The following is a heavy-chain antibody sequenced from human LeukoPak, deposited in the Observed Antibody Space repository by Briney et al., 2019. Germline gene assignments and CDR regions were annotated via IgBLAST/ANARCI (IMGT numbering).Heavy chain of an antibody. Sequence: SVKVSCKASGGTFSSYAISWVRQAPGQGLEWMGGIIPIFGTANYAQKFQGRVTITADESTSTAYMELSSLRSEDTAVYYCAREKTSGSYYPDAFDIWGQGTMVTVSS. CDR2: IIPIFGTA. CDR1: GGTFSSYA. D-gene: IGHD1-26*01. J-gene: IGHJ3*02. CDR3: AREKTSGSYYPDAFDI. V-gene: IGHV1-69*13.